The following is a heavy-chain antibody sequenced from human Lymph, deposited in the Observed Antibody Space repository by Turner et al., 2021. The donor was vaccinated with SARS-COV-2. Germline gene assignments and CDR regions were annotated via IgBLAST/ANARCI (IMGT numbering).Heavy chain of an antibody. CDR1: GFTFSTYV. V-gene: IGHV3-30*04. D-gene: IGHD2-15*01. Sequence: QVQLVESGGGVVQPGRSLRLPCAASGFTFSTYVMHWVRQAPGKGLEWVALISYDGSNEYYADSVKGRFTISRDNSKNTVYLHMNSLRTEDTAMYYCARGHGGNYYYGMGVWGQGTTVTVSS. CDR2: ISYDGSNE. CDR3: ARGHGGNYYYGMGV. J-gene: IGHJ6*02.